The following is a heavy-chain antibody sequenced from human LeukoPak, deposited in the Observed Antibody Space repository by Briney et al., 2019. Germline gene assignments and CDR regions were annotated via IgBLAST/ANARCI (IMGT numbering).Heavy chain of an antibody. D-gene: IGHD2-2*01. CDR2: IGGSGGSI. J-gene: IGHJ4*02. CDR1: GFTFNNYA. V-gene: IGHV3-23*01. Sequence: GGSLRLSCAASGFTFNNYAMSWVRQAPGKGLEWVSVIGGSGGSIHYADSVKGRFFISRDNAKNSLYLQMNSLRAEDTAVYYCANHLACGSTSCPPFDDWGQGTLVTVSS. CDR3: ANHLACGSTSCPPFDD.